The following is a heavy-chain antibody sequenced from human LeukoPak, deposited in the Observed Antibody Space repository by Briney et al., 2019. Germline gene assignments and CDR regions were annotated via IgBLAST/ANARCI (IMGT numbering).Heavy chain of an antibody. D-gene: IGHD3-22*01. CDR2: MNPNSGNT. V-gene: IGHV1-8*03. Sequence: ASVKVSCKASGYTFTSYDINWVRQATGQGLEWMGWMNPNSGNTGYAQKFQGRVTITRNTSISTAYMELSSLRSDDTAVYYCARVYYDTSYYHFDSWGQGTLVTVSS. J-gene: IGHJ4*02. CDR3: ARVYYDTSYYHFDS. CDR1: GYTFTSYD.